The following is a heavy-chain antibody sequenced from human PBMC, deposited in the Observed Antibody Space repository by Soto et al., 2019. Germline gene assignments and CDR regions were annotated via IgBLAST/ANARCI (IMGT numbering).Heavy chain of an antibody. CDR3: ARATVTTALFDY. V-gene: IGHV6-1*01. J-gene: IGHJ4*02. CDR2: TYYRSKWYN. Sequence: PSQTLSLSCVMSGSSVSSDIAAWNSIRQSPSRGLEWLGRTYYRSKWYNDYAVSVKSRITINPDTSKNQLSLQLNSVTPEDTAVYYCARATVTTALFDYWGQGTMVTVSS. CDR1: GSSVSSDIAA. D-gene: IGHD4-17*01.